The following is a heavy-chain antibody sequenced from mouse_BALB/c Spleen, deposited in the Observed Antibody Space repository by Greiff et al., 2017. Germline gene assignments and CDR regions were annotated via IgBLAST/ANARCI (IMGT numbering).Heavy chain of an antibody. Sequence: VKLMESGPGLVAPSQSLSITCTVSGFSLTSYGVHWVRQPPGKGLEWLGVIWAGGSTNYNSALMSRLSISKDNSKSQVFLKMNSLQTDDTAMYYCARESWDWFAYWGQGTLVTVSA. D-gene: IGHD4-1*01. CDR2: IWAGGST. CDR3: ARESWDWFAY. J-gene: IGHJ3*01. CDR1: GFSLTSYG. V-gene: IGHV2-9*02.